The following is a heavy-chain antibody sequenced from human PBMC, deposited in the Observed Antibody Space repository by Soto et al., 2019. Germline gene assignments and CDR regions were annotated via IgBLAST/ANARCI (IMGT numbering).Heavy chain of an antibody. D-gene: IGHD3-16*01. J-gene: IGHJ4*02. Sequence: SETLSLTCSVSGGSVSRGGYYWSWIRQVPGKGPEWIGYIYSTGSTLYNPSLKSRLTMSLDTPKNQFSLNLSSVTAADTAFYYCARERRDSGPLIFFDYWGPGSLVPVSS. CDR1: GGSVSRGGYY. CDR3: ARERRDSGPLIFFDY. CDR2: IYSTGST. V-gene: IGHV4-31*03.